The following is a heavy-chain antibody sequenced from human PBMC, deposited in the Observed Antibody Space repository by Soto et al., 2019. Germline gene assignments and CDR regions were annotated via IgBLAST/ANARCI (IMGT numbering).Heavy chain of an antibody. CDR3: ARAERRYSYGYRAFDI. V-gene: IGHV1-69*13. CDR2: IIPIFGTA. D-gene: IGHD5-18*01. CDR1: GGTFSSYA. Sequence: GASVKVSCKASGGTFSSYAISWVRQAPGQGLEWMGGIIPIFGTANYAQKFQGRVTITADESTSTAYMELSSLRSEDTAVYYCARAERRYSYGYRAFDIWGQGTMVTVSS. J-gene: IGHJ3*02.